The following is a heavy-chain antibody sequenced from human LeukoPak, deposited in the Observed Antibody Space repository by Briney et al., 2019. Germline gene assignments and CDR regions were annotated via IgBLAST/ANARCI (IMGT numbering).Heavy chain of an antibody. D-gene: IGHD3-22*01. CDR3: ARTHPSVGAGATYDSSGYYSPYFDY. CDR2: IYYSGST. V-gene: IGHV4-39*07. Sequence: KASETLSLTCTVSGGSISSSSYYWGWIRQPPGKGLEWIGSIYYSGSTYYNPSLKSRVTISVDTSKNQFSLKLSSVTAADTAVYYCARTHPSVGAGATYDSSGYYSPYFDYWGQGTLVTVSS. CDR1: GGSISSSSYY. J-gene: IGHJ4*02.